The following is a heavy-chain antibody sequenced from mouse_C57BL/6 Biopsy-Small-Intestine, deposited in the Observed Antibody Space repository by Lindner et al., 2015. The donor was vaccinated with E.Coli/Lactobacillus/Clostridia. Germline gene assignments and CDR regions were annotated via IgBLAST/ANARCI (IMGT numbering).Heavy chain of an antibody. CDR2: INPSSGYT. CDR3: ARTDWFFDV. V-gene: IGHV1-7*01. CDR1: GYTFTNYW. Sequence: VQLQESGAELAKPGASVKLSCKASGYTFTNYWMHWVKQRPGQGLEWIGYINPSSGYTKYNQKFKGKSTLTVDRSSSTAYMELNSLTSEDSAVYYCARTDWFFDVWGTGTTVTVSS. J-gene: IGHJ1*03.